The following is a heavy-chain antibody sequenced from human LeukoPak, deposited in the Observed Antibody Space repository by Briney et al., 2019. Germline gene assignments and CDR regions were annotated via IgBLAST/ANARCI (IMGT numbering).Heavy chain of an antibody. Sequence: GGSLRLSCTASGINFSNYWMSWVRQAPGKGLEWVANIKLDGTTKDYVDSVKGRFTIFRDNAKNSLYLQMNNLRGDDTAVYYCATVAGDCSGGRCYLLRFDYWGQGTLVTVSS. V-gene: IGHV3-7*01. CDR2: IKLDGTTK. D-gene: IGHD2-15*01. CDR3: ATVAGDCSGGRCYLLRFDY. CDR1: GINFSNYW. J-gene: IGHJ4*02.